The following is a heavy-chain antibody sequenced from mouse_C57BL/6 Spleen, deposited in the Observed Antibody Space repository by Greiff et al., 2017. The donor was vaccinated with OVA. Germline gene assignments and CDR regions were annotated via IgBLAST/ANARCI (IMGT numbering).Heavy chain of an antibody. D-gene: IGHD1-1*01. V-gene: IGHV1-54*01. CDR2: INPGSGGT. J-gene: IGHJ2*01. Sequence: QVQLKESGAELVRPGTSVKVSCKASGYAFTNYLIEWVKQRPGQGLEWIGVINPGSGGTNYNEKFKGKATLTADKSSSTAYMQLSSLTSEDSAVYFCARDYGSFFDDWGQGTTLTVSS. CDR3: ARDYGSFFDD. CDR1: GYAFTNYL.